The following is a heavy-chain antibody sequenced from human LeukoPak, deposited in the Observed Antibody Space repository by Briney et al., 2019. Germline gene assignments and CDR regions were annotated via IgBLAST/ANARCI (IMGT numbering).Heavy chain of an antibody. Sequence: PSETLSLTCTVSGGFISTDNFYWGWVRQPPGKGLEWIGTIYYTGSTYYNPSLESRITISADTSKDQFSLRLSSVTAADTAVYYCARSRSIGARPSWFDPWGQGTLVTVSS. D-gene: IGHD6-6*01. CDR3: ARSRSIGARPSWFDP. CDR1: GGFISTDNFY. J-gene: IGHJ5*02. V-gene: IGHV4-39*01. CDR2: IYYTGST.